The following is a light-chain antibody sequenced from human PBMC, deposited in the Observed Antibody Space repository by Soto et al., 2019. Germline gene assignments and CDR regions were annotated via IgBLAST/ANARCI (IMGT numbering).Light chain of an antibody. CDR3: QQYGSSPPWT. V-gene: IGKV3-20*01. Sequence: EIVLTQSPGTLFLSPGEIATLSCRASQSVSSSYLAWYQQKPGQAPMLLIYGASSRATGIPDRFSGSGSGTDFTLTISRLEPEDFAVYYCQQYGSSPPWTFGQGTKVEIK. CDR2: GAS. J-gene: IGKJ1*01. CDR1: QSVSSSY.